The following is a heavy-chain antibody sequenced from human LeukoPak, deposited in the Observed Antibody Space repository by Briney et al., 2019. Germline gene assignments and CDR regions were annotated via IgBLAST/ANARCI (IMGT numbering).Heavy chain of an antibody. V-gene: IGHV4-59*01. D-gene: IGHD2/OR15-2a*01. CDR1: GGSISTDH. Sequence: SETLSLTCSVSGGSISTDHWNWIRHTPGKGMEWNWCIYYNGRTYYNPSLKSRITISVYMSKSQSSLRLTSVTAADTAVYYCARKNDFEIWGQGTLVTVSS. CDR3: ARKNDFEI. J-gene: IGHJ3*02. CDR2: IYYNGRT.